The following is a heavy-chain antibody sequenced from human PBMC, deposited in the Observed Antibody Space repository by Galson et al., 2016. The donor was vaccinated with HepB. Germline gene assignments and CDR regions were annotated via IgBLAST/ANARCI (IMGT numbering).Heavy chain of an antibody. D-gene: IGHD6-6*01. J-gene: IGHJ4*02. CDR2: IYYSGTT. CDR3: ARRIAARPTLDY. Sequence: TLSLTCTVSGASISSSSYFWGWIRQTPGKGLDWIGSIYYSGTTYYNPSLKSRALISVDTSKNQFSLNVTSVTAADTAVYYCARRIAARPTLDYWGQGTLVTVSS. CDR1: GASISSSSYF. V-gene: IGHV4-39*01.